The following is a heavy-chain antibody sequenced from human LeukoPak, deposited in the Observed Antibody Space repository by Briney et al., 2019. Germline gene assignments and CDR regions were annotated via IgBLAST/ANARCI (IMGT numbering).Heavy chain of an antibody. CDR2: IYPGDSDT. Sequence: GESLKISCKGSGYSFTSYWSGWVRPVPGKGLEWMGIIYPGDSDTRYSPPSQGQVTISADKSISTAYLQWSSLKASDTAMYYCASLSSGWYNDAFDIWGQGTMVTVSS. V-gene: IGHV5-51*01. D-gene: IGHD6-19*01. CDR3: ASLSSGWYNDAFDI. J-gene: IGHJ3*02. CDR1: GYSFTSYW.